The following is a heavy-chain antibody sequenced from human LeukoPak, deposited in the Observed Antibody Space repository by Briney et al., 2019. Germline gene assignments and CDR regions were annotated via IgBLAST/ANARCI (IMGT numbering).Heavy chain of an antibody. J-gene: IGHJ6*03. CDR3: ARGGLRVMVYRLYYMDV. CDR1: GGTFSSYA. CDR2: IIPIFGTA. V-gene: IGHV1-69*06. Sequence: SVKVSCKASGGTFSSYAISWVRQAPGQGLEWMGGIIPIFGTANYAQKFQGRVTITADKSTSTAYMELTRLRSDDTAVYYCARGGLRVMVYRLYYMDVWGKGTTVTVSS. D-gene: IGHD2-8*01.